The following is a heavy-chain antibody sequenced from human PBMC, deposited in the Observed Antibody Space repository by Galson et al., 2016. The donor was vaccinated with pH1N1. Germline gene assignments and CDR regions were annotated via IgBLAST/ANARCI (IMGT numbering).Heavy chain of an antibody. CDR1: GDSFNRYG. CDR2: INTRTGYT. V-gene: IGHV1-18*01. Sequence: SVKVACKAPGDSFNRYGITWVLQAPGQGLQWMGWINTRTGYTKPPQKVQGRGTMTTDTTANTVYMELTSLKSDDTGVYYCARGRGDLAGYYYGLDIWGQGTTVTVSS. J-gene: IGHJ6*02. CDR3: ARGRGDLAGYYYGLDI.